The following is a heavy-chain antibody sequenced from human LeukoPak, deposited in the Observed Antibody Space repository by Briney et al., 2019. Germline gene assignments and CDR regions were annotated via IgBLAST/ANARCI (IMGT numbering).Heavy chain of an antibody. CDR3: ARQVRGYSYDIDY. J-gene: IGHJ4*02. V-gene: IGHV4-39*01. CDR1: GGSISSSSHY. CDR2: IYYSGST. D-gene: IGHD5-18*01. Sequence: SETLSLTCTVSGGSISSSSHYWGWIRQPPGKGLDWIGCIYYSGSTYYNPSLKSRVTMSVDTSKNQFSLSLNSVTAADTAVYYCARQVRGYSYDIDYWGQGSLVTVSS.